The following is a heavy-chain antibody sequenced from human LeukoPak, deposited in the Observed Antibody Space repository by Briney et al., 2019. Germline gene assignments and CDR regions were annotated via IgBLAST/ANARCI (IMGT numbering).Heavy chain of an antibody. CDR2: IYYSGST. CDR3: ARGSIAAAGTGY. CDR1: GGSISSYY. D-gene: IGHD6-13*01. J-gene: IGHJ4*02. Sequence: SETLSLTCTVSGGSISSYYWSWIRQPAGKGLEWIGYIYYSGSTYYNPSLKSRVTISVDTSKNQFSLKLSSVTAADTAVYYCARGSIAAAGTGYWGQGTLVTVSS. V-gene: IGHV4-59*06.